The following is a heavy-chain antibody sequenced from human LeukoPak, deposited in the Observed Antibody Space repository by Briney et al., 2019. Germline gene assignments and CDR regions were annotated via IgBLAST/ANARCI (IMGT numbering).Heavy chain of an antibody. Sequence: SETLSRTCTVSGGSISSYYWSWIRQPPGKGLEWIGYIYYSGSTNYNPSLKSRVTISVDTSKNQFSLKLSSVTAADTAVYYCATYGDYALQHWGQGTLVTVSS. CDR3: ATYGDYALQH. CDR2: IYYSGST. D-gene: IGHD4-17*01. J-gene: IGHJ1*01. CDR1: GGSISSYY. V-gene: IGHV4-59*01.